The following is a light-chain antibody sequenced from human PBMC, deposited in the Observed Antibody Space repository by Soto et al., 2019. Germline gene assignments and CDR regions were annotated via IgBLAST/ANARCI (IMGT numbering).Light chain of an antibody. CDR2: AGN. V-gene: IGLV2-11*01. J-gene: IGLJ3*02. CDR3: CSYAGSYTWV. CDR1: SSDVGGYNY. Sequence: QSVLTQPRSVSGSPGQSVTISCTGTSSDVGGYNYVSWYQQHPGKAPKLLIYAGNMRPSGVYDRFSGSKSGNATSLTISGHQAEDEADYSCCSYAGSYTWVFGGGTKLTVL.